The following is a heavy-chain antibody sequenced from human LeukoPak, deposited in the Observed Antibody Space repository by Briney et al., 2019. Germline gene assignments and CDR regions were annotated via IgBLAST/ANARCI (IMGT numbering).Heavy chain of an antibody. CDR2: ISGSGGST. Sequence: PGGSLRLSCAASGFTLSSYAMSWVRQAPGKGLEWVSAISGSGGSTYYADSVKGRFAISRDNSKNTLYLQMNSLRAEDTAVYYCARSGPGDYYYYYMDVWGKGTTVTVSS. V-gene: IGHV3-23*01. D-gene: IGHD7-27*01. CDR1: GFTLSSYA. J-gene: IGHJ6*03. CDR3: ARSGPGDYYYYYMDV.